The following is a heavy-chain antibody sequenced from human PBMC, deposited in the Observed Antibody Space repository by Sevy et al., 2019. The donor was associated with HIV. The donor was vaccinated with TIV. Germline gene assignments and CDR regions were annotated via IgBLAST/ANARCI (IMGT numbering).Heavy chain of an antibody. CDR3: AGEGCTKPHDY. Sequence: GGSLRLSCEASGFTFSKYSMSWVRQAPGKGLEWVSTFSFGCGRINYADSEKGRFTISRDDSKNTLYLQMNSLRAEDTAVYYCAGEGCTKPHDYWGQGTLVTVSS. CDR1: GFTFSKYS. V-gene: IGHV3-23*01. CDR2: FSFGCGRI. J-gene: IGHJ4*02. D-gene: IGHD2-8*01.